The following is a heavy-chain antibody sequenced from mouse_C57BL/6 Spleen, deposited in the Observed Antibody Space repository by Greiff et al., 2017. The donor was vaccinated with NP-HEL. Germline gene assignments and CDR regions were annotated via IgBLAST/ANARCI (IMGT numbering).Heavy chain of an antibody. V-gene: IGHV1-61*01. CDR2: IYPSDSET. CDR1: GYTFTSYW. J-gene: IGHJ4*01. Sequence: QVQLQQPGAELVRPGSSVKLSCKASGYTFTSYWMDWVKQRPGQGLEWIGNIYPSDSETHYNQKFKDKATLTVDKSSSTAYMQLSSLTSEDSAVYYCARDGGGAMDYWGQGTSVTVSS. CDR3: ARDGGGAMDY.